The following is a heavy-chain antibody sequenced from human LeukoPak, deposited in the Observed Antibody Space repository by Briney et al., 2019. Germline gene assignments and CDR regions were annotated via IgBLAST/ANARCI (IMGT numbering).Heavy chain of an antibody. CDR2: ISNSRSYI. D-gene: IGHD1-1*01. CDR1: GFTFSSYS. CDR3: ARDLPDEVPSFDL. V-gene: IGHV3-21*01. J-gene: IGHJ2*01. Sequence: NPGGSLRLSCAASGFTFSSYSMNWVRQAPGKGLEWVSSISNSRSYIYYVDSVKGRFTISRDNAKNSLYLQMNSLRAEDTAVYYCARDLPDEVPSFDLWGRGTLVTVSS.